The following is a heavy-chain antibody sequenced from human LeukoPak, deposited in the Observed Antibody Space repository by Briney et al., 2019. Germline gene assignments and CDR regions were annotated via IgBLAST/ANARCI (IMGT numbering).Heavy chain of an antibody. J-gene: IGHJ6*03. CDR1: GGTFISYT. CDR3: ARSMGYCSSTSCLASPSGQHPLYYYMDV. V-gene: IGHV1-69*02. CDR2: IIPILGIA. D-gene: IGHD2-2*01. Sequence: SVKVSCKASGGTFISYTISWVRQAPGQGLEWMGRIIPILGIANYAQKFQGRVMITADKSTSTAYMELSSLRSEDTAVYYCARSMGYCSSTSCLASPSGQHPLYYYMDVWGKGTPVTVSS.